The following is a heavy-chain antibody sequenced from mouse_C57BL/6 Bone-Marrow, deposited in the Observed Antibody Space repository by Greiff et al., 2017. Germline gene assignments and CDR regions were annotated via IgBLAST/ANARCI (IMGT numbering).Heavy chain of an antibody. CDR2: IRNKANNHAT. D-gene: IGHD1-1*01. Sequence: DVKLVESGGGLVQPGGSMKLSCAASGFTFSDAWMDWVRQSPEKGLEWVAEIRNKANNHATYYAVSVKGRFTISIDDSKSCVYLHMHNLRADDTGTNYFTRGAYYGFSDYWGQGTTLTVSS. CDR3: TRGAYYGFSDY. V-gene: IGHV6-6*01. CDR1: GFTFSDAW. J-gene: IGHJ2*01.